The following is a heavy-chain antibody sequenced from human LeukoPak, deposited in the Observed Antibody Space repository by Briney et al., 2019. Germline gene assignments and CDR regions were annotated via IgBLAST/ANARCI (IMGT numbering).Heavy chain of an antibody. D-gene: IGHD3-9*01. CDR1: GFTFSDYY. J-gene: IGHJ4*02. CDR3: ARDPPIDYDILTGYYSFDY. Sequence: GGSLRLSCAASGFTFSDYYMSWIRQAPGKGLEWVSYISSSGSTIYYADSVKGRFTISRDNAKNSLYLQMNSLRAEDTAVYYCARDPPIDYDILTGYYSFDYWGQGTLVTVSS. V-gene: IGHV3-11*01. CDR2: ISSSGSTI.